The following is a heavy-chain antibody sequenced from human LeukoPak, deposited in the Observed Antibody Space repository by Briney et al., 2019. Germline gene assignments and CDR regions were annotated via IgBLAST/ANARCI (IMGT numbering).Heavy chain of an antibody. V-gene: IGHV4-59*01. CDR1: GGSISSYY. CDR3: ARVFSSGWYGSPGMDV. D-gene: IGHD6-19*01. Sequence: PSETLSLTCTVSGGSISSYYWSWIRQPPGKGLEWIGYIYYSGSTNYDPSLKSRVTISVDTSKNQFSLKLSSVTAADTAVYYCARVFSSGWYGSPGMDVWGKGTTVTVSS. J-gene: IGHJ6*04. CDR2: IYYSGST.